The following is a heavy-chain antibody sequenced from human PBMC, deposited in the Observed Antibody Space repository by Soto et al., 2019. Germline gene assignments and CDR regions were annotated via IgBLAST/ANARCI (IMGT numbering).Heavy chain of an antibody. J-gene: IGHJ4*02. CDR3: AKYPDY. Sequence: ESGGGLVQPGRSLRLSCAASGFTFDDYAMHWVRQAPGKGLEWVSGISWNSGSIGYADSVKGRFTISRDNAKNSLYLQMNSLRAEDTALYYFAKYPDYWGQGTLVTVSS. CDR2: ISWNSGSI. CDR1: GFTFDDYA. V-gene: IGHV3-9*01.